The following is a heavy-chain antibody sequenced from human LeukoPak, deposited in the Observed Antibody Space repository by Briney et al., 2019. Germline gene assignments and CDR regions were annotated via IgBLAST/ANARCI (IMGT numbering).Heavy chain of an antibody. CDR2: IYSGGST. Sequence: GGSLRLSCAASGFTVSSNYMSWVRQAPGKGLEWVSVIYSGGSTYYADSVKGRFTISRDNSKNTLCLQMNSLRAEDTAVYYCARDRRGYYGSGSFDAFDIWGQGTMVTVSS. V-gene: IGHV3-53*01. CDR3: ARDRRGYYGSGSFDAFDI. J-gene: IGHJ3*02. CDR1: GFTVSSNY. D-gene: IGHD3-10*01.